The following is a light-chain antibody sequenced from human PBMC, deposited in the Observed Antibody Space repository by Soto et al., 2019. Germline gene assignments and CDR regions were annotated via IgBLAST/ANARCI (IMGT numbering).Light chain of an antibody. Sequence: FMLTQPHSVSECPGKTVTISCTRSSGSIASNYVQWYQQRPGSAPTTVIYEDNQRPSGVPDRFSGSIDSSSNSASLTISGLKTEDEADYYCQSYDSSTWVFGGGTKLTVL. CDR2: EDN. V-gene: IGLV6-57*03. CDR3: QSYDSSTWV. J-gene: IGLJ3*02. CDR1: SGSIASNY.